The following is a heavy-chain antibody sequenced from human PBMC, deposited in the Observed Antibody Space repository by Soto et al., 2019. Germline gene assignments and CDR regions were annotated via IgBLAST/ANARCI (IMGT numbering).Heavy chain of an antibody. Sequence: GGSLRLSCPASGFTFSSYAMSWVRQAPGKGLEWVSAISGSGGSTYYADSVKGRFTISRDNSKNTLYLQMNSLRAEDTAVYYCAKDGGKDYYFDYWGQGTLVTVSS. CDR3: AKDGGKDYYFDY. CDR2: ISGSGGST. J-gene: IGHJ4*02. V-gene: IGHV3-23*01. CDR1: GFTFSSYA. D-gene: IGHD3-16*01.